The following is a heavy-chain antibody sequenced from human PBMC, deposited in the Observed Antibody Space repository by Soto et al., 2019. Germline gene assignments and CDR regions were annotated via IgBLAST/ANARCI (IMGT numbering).Heavy chain of an antibody. Sequence: GGSLRLSCAASGFAFSSYGMHWVRQAPGKGLEWVSYISNNSSNIYYADSVKGRFTISRDNAKNSLYLQMNSLRAEDTAVYYCARSLGLGGAFDIWGQGTMVTVSS. V-gene: IGHV3-48*01. CDR2: ISNNSSNI. J-gene: IGHJ3*02. D-gene: IGHD3-16*01. CDR3: ARSLGLGGAFDI. CDR1: GFAFSSYG.